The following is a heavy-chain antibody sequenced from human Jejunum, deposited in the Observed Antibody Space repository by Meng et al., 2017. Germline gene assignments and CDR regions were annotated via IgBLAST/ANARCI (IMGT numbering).Heavy chain of an antibody. V-gene: IGHV4-61*08. D-gene: IGHD7-27*01. J-gene: IGHJ4*02. CDR3: ARDHWGSLDY. CDR1: GASVSSAGYQ. CDR2: AST. Sequence: QVQLQESVPGLVRPSETLSLICTVSGASVSSAGYQWGWIRQPPGKGLEWIGYASTNYNPSLKSRVTISLDTSKNQFSLKLSSVTAADTAVYYCARDHWGSLDYWGQGIRVTIAS.